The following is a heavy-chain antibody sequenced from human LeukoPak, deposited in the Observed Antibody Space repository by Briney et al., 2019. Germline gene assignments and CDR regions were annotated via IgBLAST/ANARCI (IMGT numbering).Heavy chain of an antibody. J-gene: IGHJ4*02. CDR1: GGSISGGY. D-gene: IGHD1-26*01. CDR2: IYYSGTGST. V-gene: IGHV4-59*08. Sequence: SETLSLTCTVSGGSISGGYWSWIRQPPGKGLEYIGYIYYSGTGSTNYNPSLKSRVTISVDTSKNQFSLKLRSVTAADTAVYYCARLSVGGRGDFDYWGQGTLVTVSS. CDR3: ARLSVGGRGDFDY.